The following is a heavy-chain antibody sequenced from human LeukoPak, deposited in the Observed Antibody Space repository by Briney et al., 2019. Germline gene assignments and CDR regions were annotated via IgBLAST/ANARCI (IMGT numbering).Heavy chain of an antibody. D-gene: IGHD4-11*01. CDR2: IIPILGIA. CDR3: ARNDYSNYYYYGMDV. CDR1: GGTFSSYA. Sequence: SVKVTCKASGGTFSSYAISWVRQAPGQGLEWMGRIIPILGIANYAQKFQGRVKITADKSTSTAYMELSSLRSEDTAVYYCARNDYSNYYYYGMDVWGQGTTVTVSS. J-gene: IGHJ6*02. V-gene: IGHV1-69*04.